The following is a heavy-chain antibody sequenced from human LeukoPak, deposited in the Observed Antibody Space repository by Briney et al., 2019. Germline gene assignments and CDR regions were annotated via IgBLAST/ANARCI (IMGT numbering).Heavy chain of an antibody. V-gene: IGHV3-53*01. D-gene: IGHD4-23*01. CDR3: ARDYPFHGGKTY. Sequence: GGSLRLSCAASGFTFSSYSMNWVRQAPGKGLEWVSVIYSGGSTYYADSVKGRFTISRDNSKNTLYLQMNSLRAEDTAVYYCARDYPFHGGKTYWGQGTLVTVSS. CDR2: IYSGGST. J-gene: IGHJ4*02. CDR1: GFTFSSYS.